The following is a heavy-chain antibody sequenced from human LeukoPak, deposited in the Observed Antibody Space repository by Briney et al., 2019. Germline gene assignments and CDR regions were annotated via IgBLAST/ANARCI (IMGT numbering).Heavy chain of an antibody. V-gene: IGHV1-2*02. CDR3: ARGDFWSGYYLDY. CDR1: GYTFTGYY. Sequence: ASVKVSCKASGYTFTGYYMHWVRQAPGQGLEWMGWINPNSGGTNYAQKFQGKVTMTRDTSISTAYMELSRLRSDDTAVYYWARGDFWSGYYLDYWGQGTLVTVSS. CDR2: INPNSGGT. J-gene: IGHJ4*02. D-gene: IGHD3-3*01.